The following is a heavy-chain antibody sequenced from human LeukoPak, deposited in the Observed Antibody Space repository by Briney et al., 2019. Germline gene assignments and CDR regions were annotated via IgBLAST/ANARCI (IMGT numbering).Heavy chain of an antibody. D-gene: IGHD3-9*01. Sequence: ASVKVSCKASGYTFTGYYMHWVRQAPGQGLEWMGWINPNSGGTNYAQKFQGRVTMTRDTSISTAYMELSRLRSDDTAVYYCARGVYYDILTGFNYWGQGTLVTVSS. CDR3: ARGVYYDILTGFNY. V-gene: IGHV1-2*02. CDR2: INPNSGGT. J-gene: IGHJ4*02. CDR1: GYTFTGYY.